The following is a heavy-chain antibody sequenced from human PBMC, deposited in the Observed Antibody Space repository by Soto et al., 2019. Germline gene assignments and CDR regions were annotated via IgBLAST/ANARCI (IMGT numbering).Heavy chain of an antibody. D-gene: IGHD2-21*02. CDR2: VNPSGGHT. Sequence: QVQLMQSGAEVKKPGASVKVSCKASGDTFTDYYIHWVRQAPGQGLEWMGTVNPSGGHTTYAQHFLGRGTMTRDTSTSTLYMGLTRLTSDDTAGYYCARGGHVVVVTAALDYLGQGTLVTLSS. CDR3: ARGGHVVVVTAALDY. V-gene: IGHV1-46*01. CDR1: GDTFTDYY. J-gene: IGHJ4*02.